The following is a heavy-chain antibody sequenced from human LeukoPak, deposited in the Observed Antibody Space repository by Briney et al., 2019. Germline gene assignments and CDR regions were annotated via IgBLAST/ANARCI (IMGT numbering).Heavy chain of an antibody. V-gene: IGHV4-34*01. D-gene: IGHD3-22*01. CDR1: GGSFSGYY. Sequence: SETLSLTCAVYGGSFSGYYWGWIRQPPGKGLEWIGEINHSGSTNYNPSLKSRVTISVDTSKNQFSLKLSSVTAADTAVYYCARKRASLYYYDSSGRFDYWGQGTLVTVSS. CDR2: INHSGST. CDR3: ARKRASLYYYDSSGRFDY. J-gene: IGHJ4*02.